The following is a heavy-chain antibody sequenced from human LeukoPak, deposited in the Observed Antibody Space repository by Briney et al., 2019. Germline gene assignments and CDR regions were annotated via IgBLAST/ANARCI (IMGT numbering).Heavy chain of an antibody. CDR3: ARLANYYYYMDV. CDR2: IIPIFGTA. Sequence: SVKVSCKASGGTFSSYAISWVRQAPGQGLEWMGGIIPIFGTANYAQKFQGRVTITADKSTSTAYMELSSLRSEDTAVYYCARLANYYYYMDVWGKGTTVTVSS. V-gene: IGHV1-69*06. J-gene: IGHJ6*03. CDR1: GGTFSSYA.